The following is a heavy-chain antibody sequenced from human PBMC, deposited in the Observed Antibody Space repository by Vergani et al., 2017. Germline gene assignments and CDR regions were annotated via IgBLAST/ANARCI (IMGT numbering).Heavy chain of an antibody. J-gene: IGHJ6*02. CDR3: ARLDIAAAGTRRIYYYGMDV. V-gene: IGHV5-51*01. CDR1: GYSFTSYW. Sequence: EVQLVQSGAEVKKPGESLKISCKGSGYSFTSYWIGWVRQMPGKGLEWMGIIYPGDSDTRYSPSFQGQVTISAAKSISTAYLQWSSLKASDTAMYYCARLDIAAAGTRRIYYYGMDVWGQGTTVTVSS. D-gene: IGHD6-13*01. CDR2: IYPGDSDT.